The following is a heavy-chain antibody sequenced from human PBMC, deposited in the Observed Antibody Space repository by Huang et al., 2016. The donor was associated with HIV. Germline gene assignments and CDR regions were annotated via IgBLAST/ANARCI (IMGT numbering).Heavy chain of an antibody. CDR2: MFWDDDK. CDR1: GFSITTDGAG. V-gene: IGHV2-5*02. J-gene: IGHJ4*02. Sequence: QITLKESGPTLVKPTQTLTLTCTFSGFSITTDGAGVGWIRQPPGKALEWLALMFWDDDKRYSPSLKNILSITKATSKNQVVLTMTNMDPVDTATYFCAHRQTYDFWSGSFDSWGQGTLVTVSS. CDR3: AHRQTYDFWSGSFDS. D-gene: IGHD3-3*01.